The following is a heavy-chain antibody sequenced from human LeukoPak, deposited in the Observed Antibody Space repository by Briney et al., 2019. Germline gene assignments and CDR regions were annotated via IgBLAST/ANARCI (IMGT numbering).Heavy chain of an antibody. CDR3: ARDQYYDSKGWFDP. D-gene: IGHD3-22*01. CDR2: ISTYNGNS. Sequence: ASVKVSCKASGYTFTSYGISWVRQAPGQGLEWMGWISTYNGNSNYAQKLQGRVTMTTDTSTSTAYMELRSLRSDDTAVYYCARDQYYDSKGWFDPWGQGTLVTVSS. J-gene: IGHJ5*02. V-gene: IGHV1-18*01. CDR1: GYTFTSYG.